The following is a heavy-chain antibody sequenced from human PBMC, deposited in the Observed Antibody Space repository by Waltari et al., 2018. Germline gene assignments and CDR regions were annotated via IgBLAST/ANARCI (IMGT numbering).Heavy chain of an antibody. CDR1: GLTFIDAW. CDR2: IKSKPSGGTP. Sequence: EVQLAESWGGLVKPGGSLRLSCAASGLTFIDAWMTWVRQAPGKGLEWVGHIKSKPSGGTPDYAAPVKGRFSISRDDSKNTIYLQMNSLKTEDTAIYYCTKDVPYTGGGAVRYWGQGTLVTVSS. CDR3: TKDVPYTGGGAVRY. V-gene: IGHV3-15*01. D-gene: IGHD6-19*01. J-gene: IGHJ4*02.